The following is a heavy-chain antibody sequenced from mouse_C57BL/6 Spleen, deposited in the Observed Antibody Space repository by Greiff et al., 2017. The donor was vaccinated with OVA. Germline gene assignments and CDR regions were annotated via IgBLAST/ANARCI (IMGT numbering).Heavy chain of an antibody. V-gene: IGHV1-64*01. CDR2: IHPNSGST. D-gene: IGHD4-1*01. J-gene: IGHJ4*01. Sequence: VQLQQPGAELVKPGASVKLSCKASGYTFTSYWMHWVKQRPGQGLEWIGMIHPNSGSTNYNEKFKSKATLTVDKSSSTAYMQLSSLTSEDSAVYDCARVEETGTGMDYWGQGTSVTVSS. CDR1: GYTFTSYW. CDR3: ARVEETGTGMDY.